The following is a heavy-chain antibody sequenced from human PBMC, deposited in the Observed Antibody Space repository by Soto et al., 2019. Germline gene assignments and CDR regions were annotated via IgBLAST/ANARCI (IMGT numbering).Heavy chain of an antibody. CDR2: ISYDGSNK. Sequence: ESGGGVVQPGRSLRLSCAASGFTFSSYGMHWVRQAPGKGLEWVAVISYDGSNKYYADSVKGRFTISRDNSKNTLYLQMNSLRAEDTAVYYCAKDAYDSSGYYFRYLDYWGQGTLVTVSS. CDR1: GFTFSSYG. V-gene: IGHV3-30*18. J-gene: IGHJ4*02. D-gene: IGHD3-22*01. CDR3: AKDAYDSSGYYFRYLDY.